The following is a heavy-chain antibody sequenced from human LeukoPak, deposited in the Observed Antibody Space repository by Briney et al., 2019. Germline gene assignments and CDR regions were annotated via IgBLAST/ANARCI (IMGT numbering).Heavy chain of an antibody. CDR3: ARGKIGSREYYSDH. CDR1: GRTFSSYS. CDR2: INSGSDTI. D-gene: IGHD3-10*01. Sequence: GGSLRLSCAVSGRTFSSYSMNWVRQAPGKGLEWVSYINSGSDTIYYADSVKGRFTISRDNAKNSLYLQMNSLRDEDTAVYYCARGKIGSREYYSDHWGQGTLVTVSS. J-gene: IGHJ4*02. V-gene: IGHV3-48*02.